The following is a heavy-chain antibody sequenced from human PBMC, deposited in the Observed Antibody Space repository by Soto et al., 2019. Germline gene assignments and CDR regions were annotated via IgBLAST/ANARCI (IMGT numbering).Heavy chain of an antibody. CDR2: IYYSGST. CDR1: GGSISSGGYY. Sequence: LSLTCTVSGGSISSGGYYWSWIRQHPGKGLEWIGYIYYSGSTYYNPSLKSRVTISVDTSKNQFSLKLSSVTAADTAVYYCARGGYYYDRSGYYSAGVGAFDIWSQATTVNV. CDR3: ARGGYYYDRSGYYSAGVGAFDI. J-gene: IGHJ3*02. D-gene: IGHD3-22*01. V-gene: IGHV4-31*03.